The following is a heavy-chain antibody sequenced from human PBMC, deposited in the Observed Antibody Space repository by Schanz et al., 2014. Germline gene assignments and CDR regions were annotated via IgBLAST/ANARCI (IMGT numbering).Heavy chain of an antibody. D-gene: IGHD2-2*01. CDR1: GYTFTTYY. Sequence: QVQLLQSGAEVKKPGASMKVSCKASGYTFTTYYMLWVRQAPGQGLEWMGIINPSGGSTRYGQKFQGRITVTADTSTSTVYLELSSLRSDDTAVYYCARAPTAYCSDTSCLGTPFDYWGQGTLVTVSS. CDR2: INPSGGST. CDR3: ARAPTAYCSDTSCLGTPFDY. J-gene: IGHJ4*02. V-gene: IGHV1-46*03.